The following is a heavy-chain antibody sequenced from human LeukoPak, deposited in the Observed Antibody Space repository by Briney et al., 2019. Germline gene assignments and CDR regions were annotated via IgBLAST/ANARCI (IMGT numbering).Heavy chain of an antibody. CDR2: INEDGSEW. J-gene: IGHJ3*01. V-gene: IGHV3-7*01. CDR1: GFTLSSHW. CDR3: ARDWLAGNPYHAFDL. D-gene: IGHD3-22*01. Sequence: GGSLRLSRAASGFTLSSHWMSWVRPAPGKGVECVGHINEDGSEWYYVDSVKGGFSISRDNAKNSLYLQMNSLRAEDTAVYYCARDWLAGNPYHAFDLWGKGTMVTVSS.